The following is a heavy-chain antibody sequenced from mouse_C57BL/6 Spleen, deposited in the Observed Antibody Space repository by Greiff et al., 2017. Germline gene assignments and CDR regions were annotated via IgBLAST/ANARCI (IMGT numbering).Heavy chain of an antibody. V-gene: IGHV1-82*01. D-gene: IGHD2-2*01. Sequence: VQLQQSAPELVKPGASVKISCKASCSAFSSSWMNWVQQMPGKGLEWIGRIYPGDGDTNYNGKFKGKATLTADKASITAYMQLSSLTSEDSAVYLCAGSTMFTRAWFASWGQAGPVTDSA. CDR1: CSAFSSSW. CDR3: AGSTMFTRAWFAS. CDR2: IYPGDGDT. J-gene: IGHJ3*01.